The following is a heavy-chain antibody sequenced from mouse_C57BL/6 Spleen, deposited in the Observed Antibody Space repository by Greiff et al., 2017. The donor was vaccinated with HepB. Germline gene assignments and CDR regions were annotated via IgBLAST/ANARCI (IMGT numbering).Heavy chain of an antibody. CDR3: ARSEVDYAMDY. CDR1: GYTFTSYW. V-gene: IGHV1-64*01. J-gene: IGHJ4*01. D-gene: IGHD1-1*02. CDR2: IHPNSGST. Sequence: VQLQQPGAELVKPGASVKLSCKASGYTFTSYWMHWVKQRPGQGLEWIGMIHPNSGSTNYNEKFKSKATLTVDKSSSTAYMQLSSLTSEDSAVYYCARSEVDYAMDYWGQGTSVTVSS.